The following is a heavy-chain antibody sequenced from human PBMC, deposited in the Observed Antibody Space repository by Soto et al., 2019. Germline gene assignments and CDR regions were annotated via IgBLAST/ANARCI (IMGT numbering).Heavy chain of an antibody. D-gene: IGHD2-15*01. J-gene: IGHJ4*02. CDR1: GDSLTNNHW. Sequence: PSETLSLTCDVSGDSLTNNHWWSWVRQAPGKGLEWIGEIWHTGRPNYNPSLKSRVAISIDKSKNQYSLKLSSVTAADTAVYYCVGDSRTGGSSINCYMHWGQGTLVTVSS. V-gene: IGHV4-4*02. CDR3: VGDSRTGGSSINCYMH. CDR2: IWHTGRP.